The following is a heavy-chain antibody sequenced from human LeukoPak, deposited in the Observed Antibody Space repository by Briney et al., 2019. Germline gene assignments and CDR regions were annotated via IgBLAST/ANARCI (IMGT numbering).Heavy chain of an antibody. CDR3: AKGRGASSQWNFDL. J-gene: IGHJ2*01. V-gene: IGHV3-23*01. D-gene: IGHD6-6*01. CDR2: ITGSGVTT. CDR1: GFTFSTFA. Sequence: GGSLRLSCAVSGFTFSTFAMSWVRQAPGKGLEWVSAITGSGVTTYYADSVKGRFTISRDNSENVLFLQINSLRAEDTALYYCAKGRGASSQWNFDLWGRGTLVTVSS.